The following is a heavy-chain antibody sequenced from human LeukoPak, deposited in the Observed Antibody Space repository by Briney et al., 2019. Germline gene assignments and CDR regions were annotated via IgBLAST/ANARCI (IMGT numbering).Heavy chain of an antibody. D-gene: IGHD1-26*01. V-gene: IGHV4-38-2*02. CDR2: IYHSGST. CDR1: GYSISSGYY. J-gene: IGHJ4*02. Sequence: PSETLSLTCTVSGYSISSGYYWGWIRPPPGKGLEWIGSIYHSGSTYYNPSLKSRVTISVDTSKNQFSLKLSSVTAADTAVYYCARGVGAQLDYWGQGTVVTVSS. CDR3: ARGVGAQLDY.